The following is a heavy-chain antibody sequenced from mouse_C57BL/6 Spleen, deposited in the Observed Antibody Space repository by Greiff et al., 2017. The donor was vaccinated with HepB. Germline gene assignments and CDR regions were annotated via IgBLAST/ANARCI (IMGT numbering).Heavy chain of an antibody. D-gene: IGHD2-4*01. CDR2: IYPGSGST. CDR1: GYTFTSYW. J-gene: IGHJ4*01. CDR3: ARLDDYDDYAMDY. V-gene: IGHV1-55*01. Sequence: VQLQQSGAELVKPGASVKMSCKASGYTFTSYWITWVKQRPGQGLEWIGDIYPGSGSTNYNEKFKSKATLTVDTSSSTAYMQLSSLTSEDSAVYYCARLDDYDDYAMDYWGQGTSVTVSS.